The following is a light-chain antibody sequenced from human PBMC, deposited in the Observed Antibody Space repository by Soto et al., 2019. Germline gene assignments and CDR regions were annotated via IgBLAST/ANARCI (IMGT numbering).Light chain of an antibody. Sequence: QSVLTQPPSASGTPGQGVTISCSGSSSDIGSNTVNWYQQLQGTAPKLLIYFNNQRPSGVPDRFSGSKSGTSASLAISGLQSEDEAQYYCAAWDDSLNGPVFGGGTKLTVL. V-gene: IGLV1-44*01. CDR1: SSDIGSNT. CDR2: FNN. J-gene: IGLJ3*02. CDR3: AAWDDSLNGPV.